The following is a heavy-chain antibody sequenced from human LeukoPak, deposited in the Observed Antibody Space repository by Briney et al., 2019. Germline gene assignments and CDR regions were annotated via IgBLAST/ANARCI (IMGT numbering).Heavy chain of an antibody. Sequence: GGSLRLSCAASGFTFSSYGMSWVRQAPGKGLEWVSSISSSSSYIYYADSVKGRFTISRDNAKNSLYLQMNSLRAEDTAVYYCARAVFTSETFDYWGQGTLVTVSS. CDR1: GFTFSSYG. D-gene: IGHD3-16*01. J-gene: IGHJ4*02. V-gene: IGHV3-21*01. CDR2: ISSSSSYI. CDR3: ARAVFTSETFDY.